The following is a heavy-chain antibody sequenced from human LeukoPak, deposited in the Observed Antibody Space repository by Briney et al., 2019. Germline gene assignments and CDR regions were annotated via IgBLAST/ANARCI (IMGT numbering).Heavy chain of an antibody. CDR1: GYTFTSYD. CDR2: MNPNSGNT. Sequence: SVXVSCKASGYTFTSYDINWVRQATAQGLEWMGWMNPNSGNTGYAQKVQGRVTMTRNTSISTAYMELNSLRSEDTAVYYCARFPYNWNDWGQGTLVTVSS. V-gene: IGHV1-8*01. CDR3: ARFPYNWND. D-gene: IGHD1-1*01. J-gene: IGHJ4*02.